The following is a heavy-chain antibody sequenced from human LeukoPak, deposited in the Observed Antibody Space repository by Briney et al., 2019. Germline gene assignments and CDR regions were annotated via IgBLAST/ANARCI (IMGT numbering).Heavy chain of an antibody. J-gene: IGHJ4*03. CDR1: GFTFSSSA. V-gene: IGHV3-23*01. Sequence: PAGSLRLSCAASGFTFSSSAMSWVRQAPGKGLEWVAGISGSGGSTSYEDSVKGRFTISRDNSKNTLYLQMNSLRAEDTAVYYCAKQLGYCSDGNCYFDDWGQGTLVTVSS. CDR3: AKQLGYCSDGNCYFDD. CDR2: ISGSGGST. D-gene: IGHD2-15*01.